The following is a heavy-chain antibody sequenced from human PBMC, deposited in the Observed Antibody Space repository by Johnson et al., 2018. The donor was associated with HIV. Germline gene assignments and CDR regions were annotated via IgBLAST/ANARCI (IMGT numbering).Heavy chain of an antibody. D-gene: IGHD3-22*01. V-gene: IGHV3-30*04. CDR1: GFTFSSYA. J-gene: IGHJ3*02. CDR2: ISYDGSNK. CDR3: TTWPYYYDTSEDAFAI. Sequence: QVQLVESGGGLVQPGGSLRLSCAASGFTFSSYAMHWVRQAPGKGLEWVAVISYDGSNKYYADSVKGRFTISRDNSKNTLYLQMNSLRAEDTAVYYCTTWPYYYDTSEDAFAIWGQGTMVTVSS.